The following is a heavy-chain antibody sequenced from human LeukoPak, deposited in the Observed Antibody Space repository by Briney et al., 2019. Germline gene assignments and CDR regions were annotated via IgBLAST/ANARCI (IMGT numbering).Heavy chain of an antibody. Sequence: GASVKVSCKASGYTFTSYGISWVRQAPGQGLEWMGWISAYNDSTNYAQKLQGRVTMTTDTSTSTAYMELRSLRSDDTAVYYCARGDSSSPYYYYYGMDVWGQGTTVTVSS. D-gene: IGHD6-13*01. CDR1: GYTFTSYG. V-gene: IGHV1-18*01. CDR3: ARGDSSSPYYYYYGMDV. J-gene: IGHJ6*02. CDR2: ISAYNDST.